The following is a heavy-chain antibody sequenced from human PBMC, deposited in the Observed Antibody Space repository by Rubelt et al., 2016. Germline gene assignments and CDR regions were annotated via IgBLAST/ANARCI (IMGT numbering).Heavy chain of an antibody. V-gene: IGHV4-39*07. CDR1: GGSISSRSYY. J-gene: IGHJ6*02. CDR2: IYYSGST. CDR3: AREDGSGGYGMDV. D-gene: IGHD3-10*01. Sequence: QLQLQESGPGLVKPSEPLSLTCTVSGGSISSRSYYWGWIRQPPGNGLEWTGSIYYSGSTDYNPALKTQVTISVGTSKNQFYRKLGSGTAAETAVYYWAREDGSGGYGMDVWGQGTTVTVSS.